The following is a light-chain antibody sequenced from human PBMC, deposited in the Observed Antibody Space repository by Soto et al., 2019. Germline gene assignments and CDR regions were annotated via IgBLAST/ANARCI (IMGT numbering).Light chain of an antibody. J-gene: IGKJ1*01. CDR3: QDYSTASRT. Sequence: DIQITQPPSTLAASLGDRVTITCRASQTINSWLAWYQQKPGKAPKLLIFKASSLQSGVPSRFSGSGSGTEFTLTISSLQPDDFATYYCQDYSTASRTFGQGTKVDIK. CDR1: QTINSW. CDR2: KAS. V-gene: IGKV1-5*03.